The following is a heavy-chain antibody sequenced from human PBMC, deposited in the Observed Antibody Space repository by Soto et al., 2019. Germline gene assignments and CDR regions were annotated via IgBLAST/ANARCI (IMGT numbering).Heavy chain of an antibody. V-gene: IGHV5-51*01. CDR2: IYPDDSDV. CDR1: GYSVSTHW. J-gene: IGHJ4*02. D-gene: IGHD6-19*01. CDR3: ARLPPISVAGGTIDY. Sequence: GVSLKISGKGSGYSVSTHWIAWVRQMPGKGLECMGVIYPDDSDVRYSPSFQGQVAISADKSVSTAYLQWNSLKASDTAMYFCARLPPISVAGGTIDYWGQGTLVTVSS.